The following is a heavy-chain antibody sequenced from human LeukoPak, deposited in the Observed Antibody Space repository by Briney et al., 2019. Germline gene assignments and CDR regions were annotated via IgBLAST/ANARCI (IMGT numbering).Heavy chain of an antibody. CDR2: ISGSGGST. J-gene: IGHJ4*02. CDR3: AKDEASRTYYFDY. D-gene: IGHD1-7*01. CDR1: GFTFSSYA. Sequence: PGGSLRLSCAASGFTFSSYAMSWVRQAPGKGLEWVSAISGSGGSTYYADSVKGRFTISRDNSKNTLYLRMNSLRAEDTAVYYCAKDEASRTYYFDYWGQGTLVTVSS. V-gene: IGHV3-23*01.